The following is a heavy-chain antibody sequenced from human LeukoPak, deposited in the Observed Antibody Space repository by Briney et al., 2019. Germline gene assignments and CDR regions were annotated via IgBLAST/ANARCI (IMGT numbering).Heavy chain of an antibody. D-gene: IGHD3-22*01. CDR1: GYTLTELS. V-gene: IGHV1-2*02. Sequence: ASVKVSCKVSGYTLTELSMHWVRQAPGQGLEWMGWINPNSGGTNYAQKFQGRVTMTRDTSISTAYMELSRLRSDDTAVYYCARSYDSSGYYYAYWGQGTLVTVSS. J-gene: IGHJ4*02. CDR3: ARSYDSSGYYYAY. CDR2: INPNSGGT.